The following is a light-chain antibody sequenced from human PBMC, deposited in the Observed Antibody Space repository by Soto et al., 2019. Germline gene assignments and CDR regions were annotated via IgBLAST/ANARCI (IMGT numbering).Light chain of an antibody. CDR1: ESVRST. V-gene: IGKV3-15*01. CDR2: GAS. J-gene: IGKJ4*01. CDR3: QQYSDWPLT. Sequence: EIVMTQSPATLSVSPGDRASLSCRASESVRSTLAWYQQKPGQAPRLLIYGASTGAADLPARFSGSGSETEFALTISSLQSEDFAIYYCQQYSDWPLTFGGGTKVE.